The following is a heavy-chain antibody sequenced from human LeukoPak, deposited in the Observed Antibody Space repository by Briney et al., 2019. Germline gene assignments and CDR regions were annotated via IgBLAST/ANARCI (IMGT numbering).Heavy chain of an antibody. CDR1: GFTFSSYA. Sequence: GGSLRLSCAASGFTFSSYAMHWVRQAPGKGLEWVAFIRYDGSNKYYADSVKGRFTISRDNSKNTLYLQMNSLRAEDTAVYYCARDSGYSFDYWGQGTLVTVSS. D-gene: IGHD5-12*01. J-gene: IGHJ4*02. CDR3: ARDSGYSFDY. V-gene: IGHV3-30*02. CDR2: IRYDGSNK.